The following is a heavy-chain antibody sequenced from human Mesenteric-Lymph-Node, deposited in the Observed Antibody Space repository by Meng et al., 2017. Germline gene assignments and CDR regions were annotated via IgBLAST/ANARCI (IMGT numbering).Heavy chain of an antibody. CDR2: ISGSGST. D-gene: IGHD3-10*01. CDR3: TRNYGSEY. Sequence: GESLKISCAASGFTFLMDAMSWVRQAPGKGLEWVSGISGSGSTYYADSVKGRFTISRDNSKNTAYLQMNSLKTEDTAVYYCTRNYGSEYWGQGTLVTVSS. CDR1: GFTFLMDA. J-gene: IGHJ4*02. V-gene: IGHV3-23*01.